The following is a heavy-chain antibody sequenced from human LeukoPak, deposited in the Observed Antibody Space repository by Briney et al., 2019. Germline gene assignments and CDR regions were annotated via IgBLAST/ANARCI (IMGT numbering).Heavy chain of an antibody. D-gene: IGHD3-22*01. CDR1: GDSVSSNSAA. CDR2: TYYRSKWYN. Sequence: SQTLSLTCAISGDSVSSNSAAWNWIRQSPSRGLEWLGRTYYRSKWYNDYAVSVKSRITINPDTSKNQFSLQLNSVTPEDTAVYYCAREYDSSWSSDDAFDIWGQGTMVTVSS. CDR3: AREYDSSWSSDDAFDI. V-gene: IGHV6-1*01. J-gene: IGHJ3*02.